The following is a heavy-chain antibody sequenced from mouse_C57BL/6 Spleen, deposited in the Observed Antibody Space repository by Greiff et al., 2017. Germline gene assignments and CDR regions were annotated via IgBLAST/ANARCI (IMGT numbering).Heavy chain of an antibody. D-gene: IGHD1-1*01. J-gene: IGHJ2*01. CDR1: GYSITSGYY. CDR3: ARGTTPLDY. V-gene: IGHV3-6*01. CDR2: ISYDGSN. Sequence: EVKLVESGPGLVKPSQSLSLTCSVTGYSITSGYYWNWIRQFPGNKLEWMGYISYDGSNNYNPSLKNRISITRDTSKNQFFLKLNSVTTEDTATYYCARGTTPLDYWGQGTTLTVSS.